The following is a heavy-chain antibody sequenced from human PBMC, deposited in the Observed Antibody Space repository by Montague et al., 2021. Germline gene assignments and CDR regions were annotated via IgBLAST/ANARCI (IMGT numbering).Heavy chain of an antibody. Sequence: CAISGDSVSSNDATRNWIRQSPSRRLEWLGRTYYRSKWYNEYAISVKSRITVNPDTSKNQFSLLLNSVTPEDTAVYYCARGWQKRFDPWGQGTLVTVSS. CDR2: TYYRSKWYN. D-gene: IGHD5-24*01. J-gene: IGHJ5*02. CDR1: GDSVSSNDAT. CDR3: ARGWQKRFDP. V-gene: IGHV6-1*01.